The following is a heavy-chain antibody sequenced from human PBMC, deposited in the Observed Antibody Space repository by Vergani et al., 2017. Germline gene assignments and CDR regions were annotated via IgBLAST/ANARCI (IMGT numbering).Heavy chain of an antibody. CDR3: ARLVVGATYFDY. CDR1: GFTFSSYG. CDR2: IWYDGSNK. Sequence: QVQLVESGGGVVQPGRSLRLSCAASGFTFSSYGMHWVRQAPGKGLEWVAVIWYDGSNKYYADSVKGRFTISRDNSKNTLYLQMNSLRAEDTAVYYCARLVVGATYFDYWGQGTLVTVSS. V-gene: IGHV3-33*01. J-gene: IGHJ4*02. D-gene: IGHD1-26*01.